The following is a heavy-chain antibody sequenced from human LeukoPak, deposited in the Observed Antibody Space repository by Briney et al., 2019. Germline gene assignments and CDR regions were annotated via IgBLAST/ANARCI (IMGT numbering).Heavy chain of an antibody. Sequence: GGSLRLSCAASGFTVSSNYMTWVRQAPGKGLQWVSMIYSGGDTYYVDSVKGRFTIPRDNSKNTLYLQMNSLRAEDTAVYYCARHRRYCSGATCYSGHDYWGQGTLVIVSS. V-gene: IGHV3-53*01. CDR2: IYSGGDT. CDR1: GFTVSSNY. D-gene: IGHD2-15*01. CDR3: ARHRRYCSGATCYSGHDY. J-gene: IGHJ4*02.